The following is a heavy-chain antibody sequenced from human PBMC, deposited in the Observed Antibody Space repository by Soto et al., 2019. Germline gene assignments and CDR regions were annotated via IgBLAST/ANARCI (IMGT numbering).Heavy chain of an antibody. D-gene: IGHD5-12*01. V-gene: IGHV4-39*02. CDR2: ISYSGST. Sequence: QLQLQESGPGLVKTSETLSLTCTVSGDSISSRKFYWAWIRQSPVKGLEWIGSISYSGSTYSNPSLKSRVTISVDTSKNQFSLKLTSVTAADTAMYFCVRELWLPSKINWFDPWGQGTLVTVSS. CDR3: VRELWLPSKINWFDP. J-gene: IGHJ5*02. CDR1: GDSISSRKFY.